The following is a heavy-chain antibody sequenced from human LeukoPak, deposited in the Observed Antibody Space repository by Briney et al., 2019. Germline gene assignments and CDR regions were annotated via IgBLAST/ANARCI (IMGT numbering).Heavy chain of an antibody. CDR2: IYTSGST. V-gene: IGHV4-61*02. D-gene: IGHD3-10*01. CDR3: ARRPYYYGSGSYYYYYMDV. CDR1: GGSISSGSYY. J-gene: IGHJ6*03. Sequence: SETLSLTCTVSGGSISSGSYYWSWIRQPAGKGLEWIGRIYTSGSTNYNPSLKSRVTISVDTSKYQFSLKLSSVTAADTAVYYCARRPYYYGSGSYYYYYMDVWGKGTTVTVSS.